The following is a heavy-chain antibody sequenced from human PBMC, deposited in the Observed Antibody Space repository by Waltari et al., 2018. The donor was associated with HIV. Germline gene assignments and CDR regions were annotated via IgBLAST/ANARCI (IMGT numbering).Heavy chain of an antibody. CDR1: GFIFTDFA. V-gene: IGHV3-23*01. D-gene: IGHD3-10*01. CDR2: CIRGGGET. Sequence: QLLESGGGLVEPGGSLRLYCAASGFIFTDFAMDWVRQAPGKGVEWVACIRGGGETFYASSVKGRFTIARDNSKNTLYLQMNSLRADDAAVYYCVKDSGRAADVFDLWGQGTMVTVSS. J-gene: IGHJ3*01. CDR3: VKDSGRAADVFDL.